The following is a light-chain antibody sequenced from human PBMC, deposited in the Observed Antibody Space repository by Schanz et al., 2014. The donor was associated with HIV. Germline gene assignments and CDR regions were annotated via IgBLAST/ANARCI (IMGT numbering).Light chain of an antibody. CDR2: GAS. V-gene: IGKV3-20*01. CDR3: QQYGSSWT. CDR1: QSVSSN. Sequence: EIVLTQSPGTLSLSPGERATLSCRASQSVSSNLAWYQQKPGQAPRLLIYGASTRATGIPARFSGSGSGRDFTLTISRLEPEDFAVYYCQQYGSSWTFGQGTKVEIK. J-gene: IGKJ1*01.